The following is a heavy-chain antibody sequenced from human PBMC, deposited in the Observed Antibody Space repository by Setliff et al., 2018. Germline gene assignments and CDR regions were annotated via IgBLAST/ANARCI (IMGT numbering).Heavy chain of an antibody. V-gene: IGHV4-39*07. CDR3: VRVRVVQGYYEFDS. Sequence: SETLSLTCNVSGGSISTSNYHWGWVRQPPGKGLEWIANIYFNGDNVKQPFLKSRVTISIDTSKNQFSLGLSSVIVADSATYYCVRVRVVQGYYEFDSWGQGALVTVSS. CDR1: GGSISTSNYH. CDR2: IYFNGDN. D-gene: IGHD3-16*01. J-gene: IGHJ4*02.